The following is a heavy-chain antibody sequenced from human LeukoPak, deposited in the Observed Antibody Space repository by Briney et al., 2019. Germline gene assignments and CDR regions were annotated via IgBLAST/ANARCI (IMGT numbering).Heavy chain of an antibody. D-gene: IGHD3-3*01. Sequence: PSETLSLTCAVYGGSFSGYYWSWIRQPPGKGLEWIGSIYYSGSTYYNPSLKSRVTISVDTSKNQFSLKLSSVTAADTAVYYCARHPITIFGVNDAFDIWGQGTMVTVSS. CDR3: ARHPITIFGVNDAFDI. CDR2: IYYSGST. CDR1: GGSFSGYY. V-gene: IGHV4-34*01. J-gene: IGHJ3*02.